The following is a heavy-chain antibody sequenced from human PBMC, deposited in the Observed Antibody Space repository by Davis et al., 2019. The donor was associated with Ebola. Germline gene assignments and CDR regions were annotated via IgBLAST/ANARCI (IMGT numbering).Heavy chain of an antibody. J-gene: IGHJ6*02. V-gene: IGHV3-30*03. D-gene: IGHD3-3*01. CDR3: ARSLSGRSGAMDL. CDR1: GFSFGDFA. CDR2: ISFDGTYK. Sequence: GESLKISCAATGFSFGDFAMYWVRQAPDKGLDWVTVISFDGTYKKSVDSVKGRFTVSRDNSKNTLSLQMNSLRSDDTALYYCARSLSGRSGAMDLWGQGTTVIVSS.